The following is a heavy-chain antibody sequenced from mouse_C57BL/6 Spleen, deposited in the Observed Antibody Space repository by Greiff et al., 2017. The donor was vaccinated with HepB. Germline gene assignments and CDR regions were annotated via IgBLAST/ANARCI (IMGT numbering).Heavy chain of an antibody. V-gene: IGHV1-55*01. CDR3: ARGGYDSSWYFDV. D-gene: IGHD2-2*01. CDR1: GYTFTSYW. J-gene: IGHJ1*03. Sequence: VQLQQSGAELVKPGASVKMSCKASGYTFTSYWITWVKQRPGQGLEWIGDIYPGSGSTNYNEKFKSKATLTVDTSSSTAYMQLSSLTSEDSAVYYCARGGYDSSWYFDVWGTGTTVTVSS. CDR2: IYPGSGST.